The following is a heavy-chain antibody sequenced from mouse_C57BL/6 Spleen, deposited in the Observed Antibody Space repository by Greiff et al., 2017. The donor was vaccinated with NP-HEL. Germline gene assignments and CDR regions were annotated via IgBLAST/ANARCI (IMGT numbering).Heavy chain of an antibody. J-gene: IGHJ1*03. CDR3: AATDGYYGYFDV. V-gene: IGHV5-17*01. CDR2: ISSGSSTI. D-gene: IGHD2-3*01. Sequence: EVQRVESGGGLVKPGGSLKLSCAASGFTFSDYGMHWVRQAPEKGLEWVAYISSGSSTIYYADTVKGRFTISRDNAKNTLFLQMTSLRSEDTAMYYCAATDGYYGYFDVWGTGTTVTVSS. CDR1: GFTFSDYG.